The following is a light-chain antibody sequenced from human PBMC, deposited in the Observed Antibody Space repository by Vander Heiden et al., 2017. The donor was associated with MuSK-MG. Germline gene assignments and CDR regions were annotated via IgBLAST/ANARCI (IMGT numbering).Light chain of an antibody. CDR1: SSNIGRNY. Sequence: SVLTQPPSASGNPGQTVTMSCAGSSSNIGRNYVYWYQQLPGTAPKLLIYRNNQRPSGVPDRFSGSKSGTSASLAISGLRSEDEADYYCAAWDDSLSAFVVFGGGTKLTVL. J-gene: IGLJ2*01. CDR2: RNN. V-gene: IGLV1-47*01. CDR3: AAWDDSLSAFVV.